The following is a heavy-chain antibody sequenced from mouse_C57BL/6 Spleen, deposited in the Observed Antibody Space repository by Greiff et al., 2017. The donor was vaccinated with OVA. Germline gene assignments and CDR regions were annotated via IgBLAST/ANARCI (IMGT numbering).Heavy chain of an antibody. CDR2: IDTETGGT. Sequence: QVQLQQSGAELVRPGASVTLSCKASGYTFTDYEMHWVKQTPVHGLEWIGAIDTETGGTAYNQKIKGKAILTADKTTRPAYMELRSLTSEASAVYSSLYDGNYDYFDYWGQGTTLTVSS. V-gene: IGHV1-15*01. J-gene: IGHJ2*01. D-gene: IGHD2-1*01. CDR1: GYTFTDYE. CDR3: LYDGNYDYFDY.